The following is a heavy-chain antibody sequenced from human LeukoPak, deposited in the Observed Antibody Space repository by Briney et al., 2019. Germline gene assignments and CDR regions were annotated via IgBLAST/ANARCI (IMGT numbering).Heavy chain of an antibody. V-gene: IGHV1-69*13. D-gene: IGHD2-15*01. CDR2: IIPMFGTA. Sequence: SVKVSCKASGGIFSNSAMSWVRQAPGQGLEWMGGIIPMFGTANYAQKFRGRVTITADESTSTAYMELSSLRSEDTAVYYCARDGYCSGGSCYIAAFDIWGQGTMVTVSS. CDR1: GGIFSNSA. J-gene: IGHJ3*02. CDR3: ARDGYCSGGSCYIAAFDI.